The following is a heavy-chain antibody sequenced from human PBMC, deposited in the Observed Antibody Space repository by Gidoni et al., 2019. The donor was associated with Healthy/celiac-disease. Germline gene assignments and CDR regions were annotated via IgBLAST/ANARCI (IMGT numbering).Heavy chain of an antibody. Sequence: EVQLVQSGAAVKQPGASLQISCKGSGYSFTSYWIGCVRQMPGKGLEWMGLIYPGDSDTRYSPSFQGQVTISADKSISTAYLQWSSLKASDTAMYYCARHDSSGYAYDYWGQGTLVTVSS. V-gene: IGHV5-51*01. D-gene: IGHD3-22*01. CDR2: IYPGDSDT. J-gene: IGHJ4*02. CDR1: GYSFTSYW. CDR3: ARHDSSGYAYDY.